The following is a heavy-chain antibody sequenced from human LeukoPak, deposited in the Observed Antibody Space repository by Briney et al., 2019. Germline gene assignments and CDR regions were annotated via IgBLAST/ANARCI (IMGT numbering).Heavy chain of an antibody. D-gene: IGHD3-10*01. J-gene: IGHJ4*02. CDR1: GYTFTSYD. V-gene: IGHV1-8*03. CDR3: ARGDFYGSGSPIWIDY. CDR2: MNPNSGNT. Sequence: GASVKVSCKASGYTFTSYDINWVRQATGQGLEWMGWMNPNSGNTGYAQKFQGRVTITRNTSISTAYMELSSLRSEDTAVYYCARGDFYGSGSPIWIDYWGQGTLVTVSS.